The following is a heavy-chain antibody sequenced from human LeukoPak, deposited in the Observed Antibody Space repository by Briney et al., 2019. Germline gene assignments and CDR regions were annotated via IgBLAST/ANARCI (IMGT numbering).Heavy chain of an antibody. CDR2: ISSSGSTI. CDR3: AREPVLGPYYYGMDG. J-gene: IGHJ6*02. CDR1: GFTFSSYD. V-gene: IGHV3-48*03. D-gene: IGHD1-14*01. Sequence: GGSLRLSCAASGFTFSSYDMNWGREAPGKGLGWVSDISSSGSTIHYPDSVKGRLTISRDNDKNSLYQQMNSLRAEDTAVYHCAREPVLGPYYYGMDGSGQRTTVTVSS.